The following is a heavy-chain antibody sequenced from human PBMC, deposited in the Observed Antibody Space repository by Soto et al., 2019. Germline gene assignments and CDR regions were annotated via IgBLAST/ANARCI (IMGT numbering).Heavy chain of an antibody. D-gene: IGHD3-3*01. CDR1: GYTFTSYD. J-gene: IGHJ6*03. CDR3: ARIPRGYDFWSGYYYYYYYMDV. CDR2: MNPNSGNT. Sequence: ASVKVSCKASGYTFTSYDINWVRQATGQGLEWMGWMNPNSGNTGYAQKFQGRVTMTRNTSISTAYMELSSLRSEDTAVYYCARIPRGYDFWSGYYYYYYYMDVWGKGTTVTV. V-gene: IGHV1-8*02.